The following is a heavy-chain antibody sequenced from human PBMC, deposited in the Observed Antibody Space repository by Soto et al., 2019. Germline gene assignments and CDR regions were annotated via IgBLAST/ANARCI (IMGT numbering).Heavy chain of an antibody. CDR2: IIPIVGTA. V-gene: IGHV1-69*13. J-gene: IGHJ3*02. CDR1: GGTFSSYA. Sequence: ASVKVSCKASGGTFSSYAISWVRQAPGQGLEWMGGIIPIVGTANYAQKFQGRVTITADESTSTAYMELSSLRSEDTAVYYCARVVGAWTNAFDIWGQGTMVTVSS. D-gene: IGHD1-26*01. CDR3: ARVVGAWTNAFDI.